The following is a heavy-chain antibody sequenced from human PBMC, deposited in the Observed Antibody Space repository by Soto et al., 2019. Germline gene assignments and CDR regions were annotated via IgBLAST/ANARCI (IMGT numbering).Heavy chain of an antibody. D-gene: IGHD4-17*01. V-gene: IGHV3-48*01. CDR1: GFTFSSYS. J-gene: IGHJ4*02. CDR3: ARDLVPDYGDSSFDY. Sequence: GGSLRLSCAASGFTFSSYSMNWVRQAPGKGLEWVSYISSSSSTIYYADSVKGRFTISRDNAKNSLYLQMNSLRAEDTAVYYCARDLVPDYGDSSFDYWGQGTLVTVSS. CDR2: ISSSSSTI.